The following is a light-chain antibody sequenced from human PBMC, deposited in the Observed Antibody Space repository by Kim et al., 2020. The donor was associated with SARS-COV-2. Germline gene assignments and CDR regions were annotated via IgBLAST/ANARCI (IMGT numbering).Light chain of an antibody. Sequence: DIQMTQSPSSLSATVGDRVTITCRASQTIITYLNWYQQKPGKAPKLLIYAASSLHFGVPSRFTGSGSGTDFTLTITSLQPEDFATYYCQQSYSTPPTFGGGTKLEI. V-gene: IGKV1-39*01. CDR1: QTIITY. CDR3: QQSYSTPPT. J-gene: IGKJ4*01. CDR2: AAS.